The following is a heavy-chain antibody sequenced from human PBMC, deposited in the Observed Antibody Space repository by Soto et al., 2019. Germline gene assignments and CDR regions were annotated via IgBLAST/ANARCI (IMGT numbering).Heavy chain of an antibody. CDR2: IIPIFGTA. J-gene: IGHJ4*02. CDR1: GGTFSSYA. D-gene: IGHD2-2*02. Sequence: SVKVSCKASGGTFSSYAISWVRQAPGQGLEWMGGIIPIFGTANYTQKFQGRVTITADKSTSTAYMELSSLRSEDTAVYYCARENRESASWYSLGYWGQGTLVTVSS. CDR3: ARENRESASWYSLGY. V-gene: IGHV1-69*06.